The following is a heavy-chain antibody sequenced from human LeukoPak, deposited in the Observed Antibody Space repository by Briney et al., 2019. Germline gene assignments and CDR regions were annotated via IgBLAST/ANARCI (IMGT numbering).Heavy chain of an antibody. CDR1: GFTFSSYS. CDR2: ISSSSSYI. V-gene: IGHV3-21*01. Sequence: GRSLRLSCAASGFTFSSYSMNWVRQAPGKGLEWVSSISSSSSYIYYADSVKGRFTISRDNAKNSLYLQMNSLRAEDTAVYYCARDLVGAYFDYWGQGTLVTVSS. J-gene: IGHJ4*02. D-gene: IGHD1-26*01. CDR3: ARDLVGAYFDY.